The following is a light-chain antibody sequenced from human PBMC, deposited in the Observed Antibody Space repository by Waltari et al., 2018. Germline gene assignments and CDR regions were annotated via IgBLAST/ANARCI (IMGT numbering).Light chain of an antibody. CDR1: NIGSKN. V-gene: IGLV3-21*01. CDR3: QVWDSSRDHPV. Sequence: SYDVTQPRSVSVSPGQTASITCGGDNIGSKNVHWYQQKPAQAPVLVIYYDSDRPSGNPGRFAGSNSGTTATLTISGVEAGDEADYYCQVWDSSRDHPVFGGGTRLTVL. CDR2: YDS. J-gene: IGLJ2*01.